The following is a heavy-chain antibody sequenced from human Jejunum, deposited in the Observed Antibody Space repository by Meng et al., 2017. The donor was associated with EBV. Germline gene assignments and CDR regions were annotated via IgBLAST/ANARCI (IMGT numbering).Heavy chain of an antibody. Sequence: VXAXXXLRLSCAASGFTFTNYWMHWVRQAPGKGLVWVSRLSPDGSTTNYADSVKGRFTISRDNAKNTLSLQMNSLRADDMAVYFCARGASSGYRIDYWGQGTLVTVSS. CDR3: ARGASSGYRIDY. J-gene: IGHJ4*02. CDR1: GFTFTNYW. D-gene: IGHD6-19*01. V-gene: IGHV3-74*01. CDR2: LSPDGSTT.